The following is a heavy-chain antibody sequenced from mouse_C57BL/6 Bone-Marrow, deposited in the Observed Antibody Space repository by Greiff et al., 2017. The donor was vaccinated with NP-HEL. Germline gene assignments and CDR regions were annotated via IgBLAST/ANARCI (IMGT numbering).Heavy chain of an antibody. J-gene: IGHJ2*01. CDR2: INPNNGGT. D-gene: IGHD2-1*01. Sequence: EVQLQQSGPELVKPGASVKMSCKASGYTFTDYNMPWVKQSHGKSLEWIGNINPNNGGTSYNQQVKGKATLTVNKSSSTAYMELRSLTSEESAVYYCARGGGNYDFDYWGQGTTLTVSS. V-gene: IGHV1-22*01. CDR3: ARGGGNYDFDY. CDR1: GYTFTDYN.